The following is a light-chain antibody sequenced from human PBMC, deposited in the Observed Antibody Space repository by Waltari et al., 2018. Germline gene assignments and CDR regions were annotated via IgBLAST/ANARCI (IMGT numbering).Light chain of an antibody. Sequence: EIVLTQSPGTLSLSPAERATLSCRASQSVSRRYLAWYQQKPGQAPSLLIYGASSRATGIPDRFSGSGSGTDFTLTISRLEPEDFAVYYCQQYGSSPLTFGGGTKVEIK. J-gene: IGKJ4*01. V-gene: IGKV3-20*01. CDR2: GAS. CDR3: QQYGSSPLT. CDR1: QSVSRRY.